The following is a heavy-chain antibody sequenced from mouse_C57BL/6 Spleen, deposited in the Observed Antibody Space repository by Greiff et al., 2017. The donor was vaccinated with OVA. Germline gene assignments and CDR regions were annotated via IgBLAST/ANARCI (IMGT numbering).Heavy chain of an antibody. CDR2: ISDVGSYT. J-gene: IGHJ2*01. CDR3: ARVGAYYSDYFDY. CDR1: GFTFSSYA. D-gene: IGHD2-12*01. V-gene: IGHV5-4*01. Sequence: EVHLVESGGGLVKPGGSLKLSCAASGFTFSSYALSWVRQTPEKRLGWVATISDVGSYTYYPDNVKGRFTISRDNAKNNLYLQMSHLKSEDTAMYYCARVGAYYSDYFDYWGQGTTLTVSS.